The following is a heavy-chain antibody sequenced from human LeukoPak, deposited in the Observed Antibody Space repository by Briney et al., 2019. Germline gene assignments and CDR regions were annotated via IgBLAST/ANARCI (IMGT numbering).Heavy chain of an antibody. D-gene: IGHD4-17*01. V-gene: IGHV4-34*08. CDR2: INHSGMT. CDR1: GFTFSSYA. CDR3: ANPARDFADSGAITW. Sequence: GSLRLSCAASGFTFSSYAMSWVRQAPGKGLEWIGEINHSGMTNYNPSLKSRVTISADTSKNQFSLKLTSVTAADTAVYYCANPARDFADSGAITWWGQGTLVTVSS. J-gene: IGHJ4*02.